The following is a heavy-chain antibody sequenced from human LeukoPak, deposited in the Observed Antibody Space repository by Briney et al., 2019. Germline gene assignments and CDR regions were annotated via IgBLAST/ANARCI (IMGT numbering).Heavy chain of an antibody. J-gene: IGHJ5*02. D-gene: IGHD3-16*02. V-gene: IGHV4-61*02. Sequence: SQTLSLTCTVSGGSISSGSYYWSWIRQPAGKGLEWIGRIYTSGSTNYNPSLKSRVTISVDTSKNQFSLKLSSVTAADTAVYYCARLSHRFDPWGQGTLVTVSS. CDR2: IYTSGST. CDR3: ARLSHRFDP. CDR1: GGSISSGSYY.